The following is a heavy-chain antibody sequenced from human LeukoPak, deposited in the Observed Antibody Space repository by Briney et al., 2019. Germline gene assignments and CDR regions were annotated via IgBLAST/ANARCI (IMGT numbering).Heavy chain of an antibody. CDR3: AAGSVDGYGGDAFDI. D-gene: IGHD5-18*01. CDR1: GFTFSSYS. CDR2: ISSSSSTI. V-gene: IGHV3-48*02. J-gene: IGHJ3*02. Sequence: PGGSLRLSCAASGFTFSSYSMNWVRQAPGKGLEWVSYISSSSSTIYYADSVKGRFTISRDNAKNSLYLQMNSLRDEDTAVYYCAAGSVDGYGGDAFDIWGQGTMVTVSS.